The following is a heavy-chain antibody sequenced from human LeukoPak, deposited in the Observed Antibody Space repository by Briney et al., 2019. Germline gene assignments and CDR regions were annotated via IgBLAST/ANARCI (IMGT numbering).Heavy chain of an antibody. D-gene: IGHD2-8*01. Sequence: SETLSLTCTVSGDSFSAYYWSWIRQPPGRGLEWIGYIYSSGNTNYNPSLRSRVTISVGTSKKQHSLKLTSVTAADTAVYYCAIHTNVDISSFMDVWGKGTTVTVSS. V-gene: IGHV4-4*09. CDR1: GDSFSAYY. J-gene: IGHJ6*03. CDR2: IYSSGNT. CDR3: AIHTNVDISSFMDV.